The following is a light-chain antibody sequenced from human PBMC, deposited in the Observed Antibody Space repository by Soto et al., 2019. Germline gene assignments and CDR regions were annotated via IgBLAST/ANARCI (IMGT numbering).Light chain of an antibody. CDR3: CSYAGTYSLV. CDR2: DVS. CDR1: SSGVGGYNY. Sequence: QSVLTQPRSVSGSPGQSVTISCTGTSSGVGGYNYVSWYQQHPGKAPKLMMYDVSKRPSGVPDRFSGSKSGNTASLTISGLQAEDEADYYCCSYAGTYSLVFGTGTKLTVL. J-gene: IGLJ1*01. V-gene: IGLV2-11*01.